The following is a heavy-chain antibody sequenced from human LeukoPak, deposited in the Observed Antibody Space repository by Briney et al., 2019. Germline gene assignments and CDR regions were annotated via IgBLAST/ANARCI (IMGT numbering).Heavy chain of an antibody. Sequence: SETLSLTCTVSGGSISGYFWTWIRQPPGKGLEWIGYMYHSGGTDYNPSLKSRVTISVDMSKNQFSLRLSAVTAADTAVYYCARGRVDTAMVADEYYFDYWGQGTLVTVSS. J-gene: IGHJ4*02. D-gene: IGHD5-18*01. V-gene: IGHV4-59*01. CDR3: ARGRVDTAMVADEYYFDY. CDR2: MYHSGGT. CDR1: GGSISGYF.